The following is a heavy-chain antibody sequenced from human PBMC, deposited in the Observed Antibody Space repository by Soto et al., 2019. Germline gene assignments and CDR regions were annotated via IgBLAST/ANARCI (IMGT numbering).Heavy chain of an antibody. CDR3: IQSRCGGDCLQSYASHYYYGMDV. J-gene: IGHJ6*02. CDR2: IYWDDDK. D-gene: IGHD2-21*02. CDR1: VFSLSTSGVG. V-gene: IGHV2-5*02. Sequence: QITLKESGPTLVKPTQTLTLTCTFSVFSLSTSGVGVGWIRQPPGKALEWLALIYWDDDKRYSPSLRSRLTTIKDTTTNQVVLTMTNMDPVDTAPYYCIQSRCGGDCLQSYASHYYYGMDVWGQGTTVTVSS.